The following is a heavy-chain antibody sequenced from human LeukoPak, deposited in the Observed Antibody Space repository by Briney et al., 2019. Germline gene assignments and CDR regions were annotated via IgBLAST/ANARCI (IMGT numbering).Heavy chain of an antibody. CDR2: ISAGGGST. J-gene: IGHJ4*02. Sequence: GGSLRLSCAASGFTFSSDAMYWIRQAPGKGLEWVSAISAGGGSTYYADSVKGRFTISRDNSKNTLRLQMNSLRAEDTAVYYCASGYLLTSFYRPFDYWGQGTLVTVSS. V-gene: IGHV3-23*01. CDR1: GFTFSSDA. CDR3: ASGYLLTSFYRPFDY. D-gene: IGHD3-9*01.